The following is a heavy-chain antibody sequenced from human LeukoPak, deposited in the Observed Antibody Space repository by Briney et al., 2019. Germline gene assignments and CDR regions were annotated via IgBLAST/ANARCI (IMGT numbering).Heavy chain of an antibody. V-gene: IGHV3-53*01. CDR3: AREDPVYFDY. Sequence: GGSLRLSCAASGLTVSSSYMSWVRQAPGKGLERVSVIYSGGGTYYADSVKGRFTISRDNSKNTLYLQMNSLRAEDTAVYYCAREDPVYFDYWGQGTLVTVSS. J-gene: IGHJ4*02. CDR2: IYSGGGT. CDR1: GLTVSSSY.